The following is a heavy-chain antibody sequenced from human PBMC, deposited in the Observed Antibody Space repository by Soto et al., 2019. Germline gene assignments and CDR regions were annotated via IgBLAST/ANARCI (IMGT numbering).Heavy chain of an antibody. Sequence: QVQLVQSGGEVRKPGASVKVSCKASGYTFTSHGISWVRQAPGQRLEWMGWISAYNGDTNYAQKLQGRVTVTTDRSTSTAYMELRSLRSEDTAVYYCARMVRGSNIDYYHYMDVWGKGTTVTVSS. CDR1: GYTFTSHG. V-gene: IGHV1-18*01. J-gene: IGHJ6*03. CDR2: ISAYNGDT. CDR3: ARMVRGSNIDYYHYMDV. D-gene: IGHD3-10*01.